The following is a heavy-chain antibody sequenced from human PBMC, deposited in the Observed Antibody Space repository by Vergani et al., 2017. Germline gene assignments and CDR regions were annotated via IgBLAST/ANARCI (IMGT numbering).Heavy chain of an antibody. V-gene: IGHV1-69*01. J-gene: IGHJ1*01. CDR2: IIPIFGTA. Sequence: QVQLVQSGAEVKKPGSSVKVSYKASGGTFSSYAISWVRQAPGQGLEWMGGIIPIFGTANYAQKFQGRVTITADESTSTAYMELSSLRSEDTAVYYCARSYCSSTSCPNIVHHAEYFQHWGQGTLVTVSS. D-gene: IGHD2-2*01. CDR1: GGTFSSYA. CDR3: ARSYCSSTSCPNIVHHAEYFQH.